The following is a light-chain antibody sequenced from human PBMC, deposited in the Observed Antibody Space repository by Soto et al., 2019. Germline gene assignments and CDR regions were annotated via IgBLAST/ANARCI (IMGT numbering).Light chain of an antibody. CDR2: DVS. J-gene: IGLJ2*01. V-gene: IGLV2-14*03. Sequence: QSALTQPASVSGSPGQSITISCTGTSRDVGGYHFVSWYQQHPGRAPKLMIYDVSNRPSGISNRFSASKSGNTAALTISGLQAEYEADYYCSSYTASSTIVVFGGRTKLTVL. CDR1: SRDVGGYHF. CDR3: SSYTASSTIVV.